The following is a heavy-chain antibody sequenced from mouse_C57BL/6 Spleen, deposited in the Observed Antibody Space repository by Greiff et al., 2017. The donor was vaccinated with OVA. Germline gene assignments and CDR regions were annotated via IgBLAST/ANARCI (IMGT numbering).Heavy chain of an antibody. D-gene: IGHD1-1*01. CDR1: GYTFTDYY. V-gene: IGHV1-26*01. CDR2: INPNNGGT. CDR3: ARGGVYYGSTFDY. Sequence: VQLQQSGPELVKPGASVKISCKASGYTFTDYYMNWVKQSHGKSLEWIGDINPNNGGTSYNQKFKGKATLTVDKSSSTAYMELRSLTSEDSAVYYCARGGVYYGSTFDYWGQGTTLTVSS. J-gene: IGHJ2*01.